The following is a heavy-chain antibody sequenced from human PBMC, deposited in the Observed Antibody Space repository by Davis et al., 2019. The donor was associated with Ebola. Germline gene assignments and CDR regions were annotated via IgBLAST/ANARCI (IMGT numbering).Heavy chain of an antibody. CDR2: ISAYNGNT. D-gene: IGHD2-21*02. V-gene: IGHV1-18*01. Sequence: ASVKVSCKASGGTFSSYAISWVRQAPGQGLEWMGWISAYNGNTNYAQKLQGRVTMTTDTSTSTAYMELRSLRSDDTAVYYCARGYSPKCRGGDCVNDFWGQGTLVTVST. J-gene: IGHJ4*02. CDR1: GGTFSSYA. CDR3: ARGYSPKCRGGDCVNDF.